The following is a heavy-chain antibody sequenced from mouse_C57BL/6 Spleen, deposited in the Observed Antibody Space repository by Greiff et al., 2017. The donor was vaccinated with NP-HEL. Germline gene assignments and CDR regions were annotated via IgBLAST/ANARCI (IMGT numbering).Heavy chain of an antibody. CDR1: GYTFTSYT. CDR3: ARDYGSSFDY. Sequence: QVQLQQSGAELARPGASVKMSCKASGYTFTSYTMHWVKQRPGQGLEWIGYINPSTGDTTYNQKFKDKAKVTADKSSSTAYMKLSSLTSEDSAVYYCARDYGSSFDYWGQGTTLTVSS. D-gene: IGHD1-1*01. V-gene: IGHV1-4*01. CDR2: INPSTGDT. J-gene: IGHJ2*01.